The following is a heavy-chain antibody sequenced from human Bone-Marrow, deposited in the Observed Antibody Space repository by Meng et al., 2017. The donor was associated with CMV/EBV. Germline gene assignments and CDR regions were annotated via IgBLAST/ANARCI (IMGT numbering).Heavy chain of an antibody. J-gene: IGHJ6*02. CDR2: ISPDGTGV. CDR3: TRDRGGLGLDV. CDR1: GFTFSAYW. V-gene: IGHV3-74*01. D-gene: IGHD2-15*01. Sequence: GVLKISRAASGFTFSAYWMDWVRQVPGKGLVWVSRISPDGTGVSYSDSVKGRFTISRDNAKNTLHLQMGSLRPEDTGVYYCTRDRGGLGLDVWGQGTTVTVSS.